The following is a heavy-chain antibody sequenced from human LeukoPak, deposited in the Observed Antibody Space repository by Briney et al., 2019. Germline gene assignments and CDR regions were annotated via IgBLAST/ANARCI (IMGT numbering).Heavy chain of an antibody. V-gene: IGHV3-30*02. CDR3: AKDFLSGITFPIDY. D-gene: IGHD1-14*01. Sequence: GGSLRLSCAASGFTFSSYGMHWVRQAPGKGLEWVAFIRYDGSNKYYADSVKGRFTISRDNSKNTLYLQMNSLRAEDTAVYYCAKDFLSGITFPIDYWGQGTLVTVSS. CDR1: GFTFSSYG. CDR2: IRYDGSNK. J-gene: IGHJ4*02.